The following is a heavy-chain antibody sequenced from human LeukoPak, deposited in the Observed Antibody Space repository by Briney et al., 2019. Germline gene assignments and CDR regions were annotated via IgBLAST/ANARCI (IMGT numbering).Heavy chain of an antibody. CDR3: ARDRVQEVDY. CDR2: IYHSGST. J-gene: IGHJ4*02. CDR1: GGSISSGGYY. Sequence: SETLSLTCTVSGGSISSGGYYWSWIRQPPGKGLEWIGYIYHSGSTYYNPSLKSRVTISVDRSKNQFSLKLSSVTAADTAVYYCARDRVQEVDYWGQGTPVTVSS. D-gene: IGHD1-1*01. V-gene: IGHV4-30-2*01.